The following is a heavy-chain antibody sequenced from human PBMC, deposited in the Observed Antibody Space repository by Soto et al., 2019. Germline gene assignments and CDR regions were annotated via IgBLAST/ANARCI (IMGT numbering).Heavy chain of an antibody. V-gene: IGHV1-69*12. CDR1: GGSFSSSA. J-gene: IGHJ6*02. D-gene: IGHD4-4*01. CDR2: IIPLFRTP. CDR3: VRENDRLQLGGNYYYILDV. Sequence: QVQLVQSGAEMKETGSSVKVSCKTSGGSFSSSAISWLRQAPGQGLEWMGGIIPLFRTPDYAQKFQGRVTIAADESTSTAYMELSSLRFEDTAVYYCVRENDRLQLGGNYYYILDVWGQGTTITVSS.